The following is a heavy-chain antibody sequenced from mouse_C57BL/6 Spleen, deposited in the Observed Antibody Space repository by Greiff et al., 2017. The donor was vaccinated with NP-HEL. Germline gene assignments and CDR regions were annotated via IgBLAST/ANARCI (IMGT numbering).Heavy chain of an antibody. CDR3: ERDRDGYDGYYGFDD. D-gene: IGHD2-3*01. V-gene: IGHV3-6*01. Sequence: VQLQESGPGLVKPSQSLSLTCSVTGYSITSGYYWNWIRQFPGNKLEWMGYISYDGSNNYNPSLKNRISITRDTSKNQFFLKLNSVTTEDTATYYCERDRDGYDGYYGFDDWGQGTTLTVSS. CDR2: ISYDGSN. CDR1: GYSITSGYY. J-gene: IGHJ2*01.